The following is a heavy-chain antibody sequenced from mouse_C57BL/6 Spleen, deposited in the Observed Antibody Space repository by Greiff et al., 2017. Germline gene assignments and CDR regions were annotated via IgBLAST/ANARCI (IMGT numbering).Heavy chain of an antibody. D-gene: IGHD1-1*01. V-gene: IGHV5-6*01. CDR3: ARHLNYYGSSNWYFYV. Sequence: EVKLMESGGDLVKPGGSLKLSCAASGFTFSSYGMSWVRQTPDKRLEWVATISSGGSYTYYPDSVKGRFTISRDNAKNTLYLHMSSLKSEYTAMYYCARHLNYYGSSNWYFYVWGTGTTVTVSS. CDR2: ISSGGSYT. J-gene: IGHJ1*03. CDR1: GFTFSSYG.